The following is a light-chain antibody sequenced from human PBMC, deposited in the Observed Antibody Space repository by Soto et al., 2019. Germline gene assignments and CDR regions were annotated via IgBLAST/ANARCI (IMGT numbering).Light chain of an antibody. CDR2: GAS. CDR1: QSVSSSY. Sequence: EIVLTQSPGTLSLSPGERATLSCRASQSVSSSYLAWYQQKPGQAPRLLIYGASSRATGIPDRFSGSGSGTDFTLTISRLETEDFAVYYCQQYGISPPITFGQGTRLEIK. V-gene: IGKV3-20*01. CDR3: QQYGISPPIT. J-gene: IGKJ5*01.